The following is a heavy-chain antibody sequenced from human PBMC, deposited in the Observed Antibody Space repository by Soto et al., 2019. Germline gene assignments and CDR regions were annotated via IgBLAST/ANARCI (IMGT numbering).Heavy chain of an antibody. V-gene: IGHV3-23*01. J-gene: IGHJ5*02. D-gene: IGHD1-1*01. CDR1: GFSFSTDA. Sequence: EVQLLESGGGLVQPGGSLRLPGQAFGFSFSTDALGWVRQAPGRGLEGVSTISGSSGSKYYADSAKGRFTISRDNSRNTLYVQMHSLRAEDTAVYYCARTVGDNTHNNWFDPWGPGTLVTVSS. CDR3: ARTVGDNTHNNWFDP. CDR2: ISGSSGSK.